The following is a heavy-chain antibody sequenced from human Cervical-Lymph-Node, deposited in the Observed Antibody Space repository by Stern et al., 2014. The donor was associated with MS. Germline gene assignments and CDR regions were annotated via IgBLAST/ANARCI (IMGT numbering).Heavy chain of an antibody. V-gene: IGHV3-9*01. J-gene: IGHJ4*02. CDR3: AKGSSGSYIRGRLGYLES. CDR1: GFNFDDYA. Sequence: EVQLVESGGGLVQPGRSLRLSCDASGFNFDDYAMHWVRQAPGKGLEGVSSITWDSVTIHYADSVKGRFTISRGTAKVFLQMNSLRPDDTAFYYCAKGSSGSYIRGRLGYLESWGQGTLVTVSS. D-gene: IGHD1-26*01. CDR2: ITWDSVTI.